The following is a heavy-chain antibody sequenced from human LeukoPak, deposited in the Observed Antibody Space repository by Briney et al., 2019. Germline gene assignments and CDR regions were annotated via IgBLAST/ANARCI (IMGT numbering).Heavy chain of an antibody. Sequence: GGSLRLPCAASGFMFSSYSMNWVRQAPGKGLEWVSCISTSSRNIFQADSVKGRFTISRDNAKNSLYLQMNSLRAEDTAVYYCARVTVTTFSPTDYMDVWGKGTTVTISS. CDR2: ISTSSRNI. CDR1: GFMFSSYS. D-gene: IGHD4-17*01. J-gene: IGHJ6*03. CDR3: ARVTVTTFSPTDYMDV. V-gene: IGHV3-21*01.